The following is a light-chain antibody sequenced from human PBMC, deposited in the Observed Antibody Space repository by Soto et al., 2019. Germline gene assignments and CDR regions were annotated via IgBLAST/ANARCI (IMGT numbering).Light chain of an antibody. V-gene: IGKV3D-20*02. CDR1: QAVSSTY. CDR2: GAS. CDR3: QQRSDWPPIT. J-gene: IGKJ5*01. Sequence: VVLPQSPGTLSLSPGERATLSCRASQAVSSTYLAWYQQKRGQAPRLLIFGASIRATDIPDRFSGSGSGTDFTLTISSLEPEDFAVYYCQQRSDWPPITFGQGTRLEI.